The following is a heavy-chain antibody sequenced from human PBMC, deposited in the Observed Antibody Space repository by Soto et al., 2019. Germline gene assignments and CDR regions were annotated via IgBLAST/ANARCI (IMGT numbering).Heavy chain of an antibody. D-gene: IGHD2-15*01. CDR3: ARDRGSPDAFDI. CDR1: GFTFSPYW. CDR2: INSDGSTI. J-gene: IGHJ3*02. Sequence: EVQLVESGGGLVQPGGSLRLSCAASGFTFSPYWMSWFRQAPGTGPVWVSRINSDGSTIIYADSVKGRFTISRDNAKNTLHLQRNSLRGEDTALYYCARDRGSPDAFDIWGQWTMVTVSS. V-gene: IGHV3-74*01.